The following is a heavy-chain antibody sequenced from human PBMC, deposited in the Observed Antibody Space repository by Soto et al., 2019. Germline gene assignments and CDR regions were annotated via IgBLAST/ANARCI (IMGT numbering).Heavy chain of an antibody. D-gene: IGHD3-22*01. J-gene: IGHJ1*01. CDR3: AKAAESSGYWVEYFQH. Sequence: EVQLLESGGGLVQPGGSLRLSCAASGFTFSSYAMSWVRQAPGKGLEWVSAISGSGGSAYYADSVKGRFTISRDNSKNTLYLQMNSLRAEDTAVYYCAKAAESSGYWVEYFQHWGQGTLVTVSS. CDR2: ISGSGGSA. V-gene: IGHV3-23*01. CDR1: GFTFSSYA.